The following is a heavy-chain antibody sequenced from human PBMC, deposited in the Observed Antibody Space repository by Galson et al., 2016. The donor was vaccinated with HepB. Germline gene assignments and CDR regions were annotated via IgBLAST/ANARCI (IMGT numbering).Heavy chain of an antibody. CDR2: IDWDCDK. D-gene: IGHD2-8*02. Sequence: PALVKPTQTLTLTCNFSGFSLSSRGMCVTWIRQPPGKALEWLALIDWDCDKYYSKSLKTRLTISKDTSKNQVVLTMTNMDPLATAPYYCTRTFSSSWYSGGAEFWGQGTVVTVSS. V-gene: IGHV2-70*01. CDR3: TRTFSSSWYSGGAEF. J-gene: IGHJ3*01. CDR1: GFSLSSRGMC.